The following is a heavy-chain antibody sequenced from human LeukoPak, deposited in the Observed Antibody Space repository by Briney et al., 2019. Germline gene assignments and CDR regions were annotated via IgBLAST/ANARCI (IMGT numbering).Heavy chain of an antibody. V-gene: IGHV1-69*01. CDR1: GGTFSSYA. CDR3: ARAGIGYCTNGVCLFPFDY. J-gene: IGHJ4*02. D-gene: IGHD2-8*01. Sequence: VASVKVSCKASGGTFSSYAISWVRQAPGQGLEWMGGIIPIFGTANYAQKFQGRVTITADESTSTAYMELSSLRSEDTAVYYCARAGIGYCTNGVCLFPFDYWGQGTLVTVSS. CDR2: IIPIFGTA.